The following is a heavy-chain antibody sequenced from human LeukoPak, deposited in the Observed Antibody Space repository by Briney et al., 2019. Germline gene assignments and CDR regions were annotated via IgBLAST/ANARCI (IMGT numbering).Heavy chain of an antibody. D-gene: IGHD3-10*01. CDR1: GFTFSSYS. Sequence: GGSLRLSCAASGFTFSSYSMNWVRQAPGKGLEWVSYINSSSSTIYYADSVKGRFTISRDNAKNSLYLQMNSLRAEDTAVYYCARVPWSYYYGSGSPATGAFDIWGQGTMVTVSS. CDR2: INSSSSTI. J-gene: IGHJ3*02. V-gene: IGHV3-48*04. CDR3: ARVPWSYYYGSGSPATGAFDI.